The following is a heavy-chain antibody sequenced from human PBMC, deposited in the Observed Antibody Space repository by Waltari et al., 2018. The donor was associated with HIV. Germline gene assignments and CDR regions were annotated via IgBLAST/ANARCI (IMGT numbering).Heavy chain of an antibody. J-gene: IGHJ4*02. CDR3: TKGMYANQDYFDN. V-gene: IGHV5-51*03. CDR1: GYSFANYW. D-gene: IGHD2-8*01. Sequence: EVQLVQSGAEVKKPGESLTISCKGSGYSFANYWIGWVRQMPGKGWAWMGLIYPGDFDTRDSPSFQDQVTISADKSIRTAYLQWSSLKASDTAMYYCTKGMYANQDYFDNWGQGTLVTVSS. CDR2: IYPGDFDT.